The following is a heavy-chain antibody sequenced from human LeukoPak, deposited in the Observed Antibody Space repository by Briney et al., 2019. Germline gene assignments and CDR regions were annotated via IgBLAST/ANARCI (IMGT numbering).Heavy chain of an antibody. Sequence: GGSLRLSCAASGFTFSSFAMSWVPQAPGKGLERVSAISGSSGSTYYEDSVKGRFTISRDNSKNTLYLQINSMRAEDRAVYYYAKEDGDYPPVDYMDVWGKGTTVTVSS. CDR3: AKEDGDYPPVDYMDV. D-gene: IGHD4-17*01. V-gene: IGHV3-23*01. CDR2: ISGSSGST. CDR1: GFTFSSFA. J-gene: IGHJ6*03.